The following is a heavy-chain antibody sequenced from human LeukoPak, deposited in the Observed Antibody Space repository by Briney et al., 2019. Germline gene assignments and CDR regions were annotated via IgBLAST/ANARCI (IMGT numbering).Heavy chain of an antibody. Sequence: ASVKLSCKASGYTFTSYGISWVRQAPGQGLEWMGLITPYNGDTNHAHKVEGRVTMTTDPATSTASMELRSLRSDDTAVYYCARDFRYTSPHIDAFDIWGQGTMVTVSS. CDR2: ITPYNGDT. J-gene: IGHJ3*02. CDR1: GYTFTSYG. CDR3: ARDFRYTSPHIDAFDI. D-gene: IGHD3-16*02. V-gene: IGHV1-18*01.